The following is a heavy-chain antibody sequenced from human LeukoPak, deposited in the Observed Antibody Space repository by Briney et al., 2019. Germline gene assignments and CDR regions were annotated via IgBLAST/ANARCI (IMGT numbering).Heavy chain of an antibody. CDR3: ASGYDY. CDR2: ISSSSSTI. V-gene: IGHV3-48*04. CDR1: GFTFNSFG. J-gene: IGHJ4*02. D-gene: IGHD5-12*01. Sequence: GGSLRLSCAASGFTFNSFGMSWVRQAPGKGLEWLSYISSSSSTIYYADSVRGRFTISRDNAKNSLYLQMNSLRAEDTAVYYCASGYDYWGQGTLVTVSS.